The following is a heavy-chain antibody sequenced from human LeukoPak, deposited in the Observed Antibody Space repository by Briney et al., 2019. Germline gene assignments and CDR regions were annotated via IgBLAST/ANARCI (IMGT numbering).Heavy chain of an antibody. CDR3: ARHSSASLYANWFDP. J-gene: IGHJ5*02. Sequence: GESLKISCKGSGYSFTSYWIGWVRQMPGKGLEWMGIIYPGDSQTRYSPSFQGQVTFSADKSINTAYLQWSSLKASDTAMYYCARHSSASLYANWFDPWGQGTLVTVSS. V-gene: IGHV5-51*01. CDR1: GYSFTSYW. CDR2: IYPGDSQT. D-gene: IGHD2-2*01.